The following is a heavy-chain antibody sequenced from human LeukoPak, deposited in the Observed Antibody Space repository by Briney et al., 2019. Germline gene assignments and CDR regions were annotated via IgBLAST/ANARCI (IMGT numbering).Heavy chain of an antibody. D-gene: IGHD5-18*01. CDR1: GFTFSSYA. V-gene: IGHV3-30-3*01. J-gene: IGHJ4*02. CDR2: ISYDGSNK. CDR3: ARGIDPGYSYGPFDY. Sequence: GGSLRLSCAASGFTFSSYAMHWVRQAPGKGLEWVAVISYDGSNKYYADSVKGRFTISRDNSKNTLYLQMSSLRAEDTAVYYCARGIDPGYSYGPFDYWGQGTLVTVSS.